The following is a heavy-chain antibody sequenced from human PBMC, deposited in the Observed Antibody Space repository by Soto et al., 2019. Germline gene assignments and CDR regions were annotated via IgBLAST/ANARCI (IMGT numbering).Heavy chain of an antibody. CDR2: INAGNGNT. V-gene: IGHV1-3*01. J-gene: IGHJ6*03. D-gene: IGHD6-6*01. CDR1: GYTFTSYA. Sequence: ASVKVSCKASGYTFTSYAMHWVRQAPGQRLEWMGWINAGNGNTKYSQKFQGRVTITRDTSASTAYMELSSLRSEDTAVYYCARAWYSSSSLGARGAATHANYYYYYYMDVWGKGTTVTVSS. CDR3: ARAWYSSSSLGARGAATHANYYYYYYMDV.